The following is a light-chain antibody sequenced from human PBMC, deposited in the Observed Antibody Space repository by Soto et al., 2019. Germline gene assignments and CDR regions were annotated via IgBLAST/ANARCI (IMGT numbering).Light chain of an antibody. CDR2: EGI. CDR1: NSDVGTYNF. V-gene: IGLV2-14*02. J-gene: IGLJ1*01. Sequence: QSVLTQPASVSGSPGQSITTSCTGTNSDVGTYNFVSWYQQHPGKAPKLMIYEGIKRPSGISNRFSGSKSGNTASLTISGLQAEDEADYYCSSYAGSSNVFGTGTKVTVL. CDR3: SSYAGSSNV.